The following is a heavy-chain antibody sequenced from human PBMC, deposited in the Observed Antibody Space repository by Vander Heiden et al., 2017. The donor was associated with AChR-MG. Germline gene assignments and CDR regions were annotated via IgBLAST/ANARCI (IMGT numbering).Heavy chain of an antibody. CDR2: IKNKYDGGTT. CDR1: GLPFSNLW. J-gene: IGHJ4*02. D-gene: IGHD5-18*01. V-gene: IGHV3-15*01. Sequence: EVQLVESGGGLVKPGGSLRLSCSVSGLPFSNLWMTWGRQAPGKGLEWIGLIKNKYDGGTTNYAAPVKGRFTISRDDSKNTLYLQMNSLKTEDTAVYYCATDIPWSYGALAYWGQGTLATVSS. CDR3: ATDIPWSYGALAY.